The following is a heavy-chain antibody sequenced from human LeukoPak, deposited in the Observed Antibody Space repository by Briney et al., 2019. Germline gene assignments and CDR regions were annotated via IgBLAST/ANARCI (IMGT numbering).Heavy chain of an antibody. Sequence: SETLSLTCGVSGGSISNTNWWSWVRRPPGQGLEWIGEISLTGLTHYNPSLESRVTVSLDKSKNQLSLNLTSVTAADTAVYYCSRENGAFSPFGYWGQGTLVTVLS. D-gene: IGHD2-8*01. CDR2: ISLTGLT. V-gene: IGHV4-4*02. CDR1: GGSISNTNW. CDR3: SRENGAFSPFGY. J-gene: IGHJ4*02.